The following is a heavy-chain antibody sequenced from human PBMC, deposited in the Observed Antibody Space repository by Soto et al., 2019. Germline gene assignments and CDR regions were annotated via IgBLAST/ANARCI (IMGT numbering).Heavy chain of an antibody. Sequence: SETLSLTCTVSGDSITSGGYYWSWLRQPPGKGLEWIGYIYHSGGASYNPSLRGRAVISIDTSKNQFSLRLNAVTAADTATYYCARDYYGAGSQYYYYGAVVGGQGTTVTVSS. D-gene: IGHD3-10*01. V-gene: IGHV4-31*03. CDR3: ARDYYGAGSQYYYYGAVV. J-gene: IGHJ6*02. CDR2: IYHSGGA. CDR1: GDSITSGGYY.